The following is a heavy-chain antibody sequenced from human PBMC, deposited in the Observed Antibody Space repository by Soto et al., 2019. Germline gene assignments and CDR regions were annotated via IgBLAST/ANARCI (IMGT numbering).Heavy chain of an antibody. J-gene: IGHJ4*02. CDR3: ARERVVRGVIIPDY. D-gene: IGHD3-10*01. CDR1: GGSISSGDYY. CDR2: IYYSGST. Sequence: QVQLQESGPGLVKPSQTLSLTCTVSGGSISSGDYYWSWIRQPPGKGMEWIGYIYYSGSTYYNPYLKSRVTISVDTSKNQFSLKLSSVPAADTAVYYCARERVVRGVIIPDYWGQGTLVTVSS. V-gene: IGHV4-30-4*01.